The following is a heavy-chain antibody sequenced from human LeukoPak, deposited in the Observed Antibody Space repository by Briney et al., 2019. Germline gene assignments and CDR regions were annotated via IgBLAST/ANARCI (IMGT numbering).Heavy chain of an antibody. Sequence: SETLSLTCAVYGGSFSGYYWSWIRQPPGKGLEWIGEINHSGSTNYNPSLKSRVTISVDTSKNQFSLKLSSVTAADTAVYYCAGGLRRSSWYYYWGQGTLVTVSS. CDR2: INHSGST. J-gene: IGHJ4*02. V-gene: IGHV4-34*01. D-gene: IGHD6-13*01. CDR1: GGSFSGYY. CDR3: AGGLRRSSWYYY.